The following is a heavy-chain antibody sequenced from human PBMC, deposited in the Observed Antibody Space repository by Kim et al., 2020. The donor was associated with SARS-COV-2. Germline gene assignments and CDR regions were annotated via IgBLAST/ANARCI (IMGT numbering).Heavy chain of an antibody. CDR2: ITWNGADK. V-gene: IGHV3-9*01. J-gene: IGHJ1*01. CDR1: GFTFGGYT. CDR3: ARDANQRPGDS. Sequence: GGSLRLSCAGSGFTFGGYTMHWVRQPPGKGLEWVSGITWNGADKAYAASVKGRFTISRDNAKKSLHLQMNSLRPEDTALYYCARDANQRPGDSWG. D-gene: IGHD2-2*01.